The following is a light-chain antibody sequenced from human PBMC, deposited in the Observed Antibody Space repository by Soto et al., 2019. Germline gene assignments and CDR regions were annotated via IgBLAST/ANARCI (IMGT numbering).Light chain of an antibody. Sequence: IEMTQSPATLSASPGDRATLSCRASQPVNNNLAWYQQKPGQAPRLLIYGVSTRATGISARFSGGGSVQAFTLPIRSLPPQDFALYSPQQYEKWPPYITFGQATRMETK. CDR3: QQYEKWPPYIT. CDR1: QPVNNN. J-gene: IGKJ5*01. CDR2: GVS. V-gene: IGKV3-15*01.